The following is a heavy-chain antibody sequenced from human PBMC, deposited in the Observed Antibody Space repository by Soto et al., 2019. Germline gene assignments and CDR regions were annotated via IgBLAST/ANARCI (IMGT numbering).Heavy chain of an antibody. CDR1: GGSISSSSYY. CDR2: IYYSGST. CDR3: ARRSLEWLSFDY. V-gene: IGHV4-39*01. J-gene: IGHJ4*02. D-gene: IGHD3-3*01. Sequence: SETLSLTCTVSGGSISSSSYYWGWIRQPPGKGLEWIGSIYYSGSTYYNPSLKSRVTISVDTSKNQFSLKLSSVTAADTAVYYCARRSLEWLSFDYWGQGTLVTVSS.